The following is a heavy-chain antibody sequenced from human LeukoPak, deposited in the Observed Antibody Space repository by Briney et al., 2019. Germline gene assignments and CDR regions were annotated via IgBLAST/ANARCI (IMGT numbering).Heavy chain of an antibody. CDR3: ARDNYDWYYYYGMDV. CDR2: IKQDGSEK. J-gene: IGHJ6*02. Sequence: GGSLRLSCAASGFTFSSYWMSWVRQAPGKGLEWVANIKQDGSEKYYVDSVKGRFTISRDNAKNSLYLQMNSLRAEDTAVYYCARDNYDWYYYYGMDVWGRGTTVTVSS. V-gene: IGHV3-7*01. CDR1: GFTFSSYW. D-gene: IGHD3-3*01.